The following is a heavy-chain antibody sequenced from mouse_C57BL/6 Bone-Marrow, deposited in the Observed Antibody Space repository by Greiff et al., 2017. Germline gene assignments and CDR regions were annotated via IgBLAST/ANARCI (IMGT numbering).Heavy chain of an antibody. V-gene: IGHV1-54*01. D-gene: IGHD1-1*01. CDR1: GYAFTNYL. CDR3: ARRNYYGSSYEAWFAY. CDR2: INPGSGGT. J-gene: IGHJ3*01. Sequence: VQLQQSGAELVRPGTSVKVSCKASGYAFTNYLIEWVKQRPGQGLEWIGVINPGSGGTNYNEKFKGKATLTADKSSSTAYMQLSSLTSEDSAVYFCARRNYYGSSYEAWFAYWGQGTLVTVSA.